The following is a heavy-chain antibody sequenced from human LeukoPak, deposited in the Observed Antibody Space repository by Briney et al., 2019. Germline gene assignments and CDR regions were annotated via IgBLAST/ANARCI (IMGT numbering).Heavy chain of an antibody. CDR1: GFTFSSYD. CDR3: AKQRWLQVSFDY. V-gene: IGHV3-23*01. CDR2: ISGSGGST. J-gene: IGHJ4*02. D-gene: IGHD5-24*01. Sequence: GGSLRLSCAASGFTFSSYDMSWVRQAPGKGLEWVSAISGSGGSTYYADSVKGRFTISRDNSKNTLYLQMNSLRAEDTAVYYCAKQRWLQVSFDYWGQGTLVTVSS.